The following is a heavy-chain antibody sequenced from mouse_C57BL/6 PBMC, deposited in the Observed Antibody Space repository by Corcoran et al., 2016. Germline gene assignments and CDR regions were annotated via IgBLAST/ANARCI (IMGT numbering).Heavy chain of an antibody. V-gene: IGHV9-3*01. CDR1: GYTFTTYG. D-gene: IGHD2-5*01. J-gene: IGHJ4*01. CDR2: INTYSGVP. Sequence: QIQLVQSGPELKKPGETVKISCKDSGYTFTTYGMSWVKQAPGKGLKWMGWINTYSGVPTYADDFKGRFAFSLETSASTAYLQINNLKNEDTATYFCSRYSNYNAIDYWGQGTSCTVSS. CDR3: SRYSNYNAIDY.